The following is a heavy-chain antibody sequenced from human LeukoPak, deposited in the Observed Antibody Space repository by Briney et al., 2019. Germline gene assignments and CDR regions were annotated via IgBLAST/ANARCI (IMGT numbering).Heavy chain of an antibody. D-gene: IGHD1-26*01. J-gene: IGHJ5*02. Sequence: SETLSLTCTVSGGSISSGSYYWGWMRQPPGGGLEWIGSIHYSGGTYYNPSLKSRVTISVDTSSNQFTLKVSSVTAADTAVYHCAPGSTHGSRGSWFDPWGQGTLVTVSS. CDR1: GGSISSGSYY. CDR2: IHYSGGT. CDR3: APGSTHGSRGSWFDP. V-gene: IGHV4-39*01.